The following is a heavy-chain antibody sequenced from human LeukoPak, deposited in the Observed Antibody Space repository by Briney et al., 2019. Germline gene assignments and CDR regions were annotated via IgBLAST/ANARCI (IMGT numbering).Heavy chain of an antibody. J-gene: IGHJ3*02. Sequence: SETLSLTCTVSGGSISSYYWSWIRQPPGKGLEWIGYIYYSGSTNYNPSLKSRVTISVDTSKNQFSLKLSSVTAADTAVYYCAGTSGYSYVAFDIWGQGTMVTISS. CDR3: AGTSGYSYVAFDI. D-gene: IGHD5-18*01. V-gene: IGHV4-59*12. CDR1: GGSISSYY. CDR2: IYYSGST.